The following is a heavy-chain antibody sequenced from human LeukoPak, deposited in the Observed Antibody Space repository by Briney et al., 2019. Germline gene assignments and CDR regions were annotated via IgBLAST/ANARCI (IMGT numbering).Heavy chain of an antibody. CDR2: IYYSGTT. V-gene: IGHV4-39*01. Sequence: SETLSLTCTFSGDAFSSSSSYWGWIRQPPGKGLEWIGNIYYSGTTYYNPSLKTRVSLFVDTSKNQFSLKLTAVTAADTAVYYCARFSRNIFPTGFDSWGHGTLVTVSS. CDR1: GDAFSSSSSY. J-gene: IGHJ4*01. D-gene: IGHD1-1*01. CDR3: ARFSRNIFPTGFDS.